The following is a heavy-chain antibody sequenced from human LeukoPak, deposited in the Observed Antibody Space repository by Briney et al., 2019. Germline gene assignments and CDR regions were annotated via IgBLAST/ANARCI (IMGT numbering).Heavy chain of an antibody. Sequence: ASVKVSCKASGYTFTSYYMHWVRQAPGQGLEWMGIINPSGGSTSYAQKFQGRVTMTRGMSTSTVYMELSSLRSEDTAVYYCARDSFVHFDYYGSGRPYYFDYWGQGTLVTVSS. D-gene: IGHD3-10*01. CDR3: ARDSFVHFDYYGSGRPYYFDY. V-gene: IGHV1-46*01. CDR2: INPSGGST. J-gene: IGHJ4*02. CDR1: GYTFTSYY.